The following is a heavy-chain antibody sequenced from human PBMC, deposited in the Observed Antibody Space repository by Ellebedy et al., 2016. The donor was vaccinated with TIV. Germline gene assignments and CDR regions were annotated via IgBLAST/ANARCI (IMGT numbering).Heavy chain of an antibody. CDR3: ARANGGTHLYFNP. J-gene: IGHJ2*01. V-gene: IGHV4-59*01. D-gene: IGHD2-8*01. Sequence: MPSETLSLTCTVSGGSISTYSWNWIRQPPGKGLEWIAYSYYTGRTNYNPSLKSRVSMSVDTSKNQFSLTLSSVTAADTAVYYCARANGGTHLYFNPWGRGTLVTVSS. CDR2: SYYTGRT. CDR1: GGSISTYS.